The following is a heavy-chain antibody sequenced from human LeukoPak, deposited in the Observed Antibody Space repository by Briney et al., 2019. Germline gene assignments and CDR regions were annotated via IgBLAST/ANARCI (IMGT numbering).Heavy chain of an antibody. J-gene: IGHJ4*02. V-gene: IGHV4-59*01. CDR2: IYYSGTT. D-gene: IGHD1-26*01. CDR3: ARGIVGASSASYFDY. Sequence: SETLSLTCTVSGGSISSYYWSWIRQPPGKGLEWIGYIYYSGTTNYNPSLKSRVTISVDTSKNQFSLKLSSVTAADTAVYYCARGIVGASSASYFDYWGQGTLVTVSS. CDR1: GGSISSYY.